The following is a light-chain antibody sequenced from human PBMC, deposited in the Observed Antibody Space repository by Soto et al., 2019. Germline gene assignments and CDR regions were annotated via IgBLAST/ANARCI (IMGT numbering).Light chain of an antibody. V-gene: IGKV2-30*01. CDR3: KQGTHWPPYT. CDR1: QSLAYSDGNTY. Sequence: DVVMTQSPLSLPVTLGQPASISCRSSQSLAYSDGNTYLNWFQQRPGQSPRRLIYKVSNRDSGVPGRFSGSGSGTDFTLKISRVEAEDVGVYYCKQGTHWPPYTFGQGTKLEIK. J-gene: IGKJ2*01. CDR2: KVS.